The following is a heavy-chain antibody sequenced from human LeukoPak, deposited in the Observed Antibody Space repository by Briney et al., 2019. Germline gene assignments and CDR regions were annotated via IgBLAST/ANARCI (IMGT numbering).Heavy chain of an antibody. J-gene: IGHJ4*02. CDR1: GFTFSSYG. Sequence: GGSLRLPCAASGFTFSSYGMHWVRQAPGKGLEWVAVISYDGSNKYYADSVKGRFTISRDNSKNTLYLQMNSLRAEDTAVYYCARSGSYGHFDYWGQGTLVTVSS. V-gene: IGHV3-30*03. D-gene: IGHD3-10*01. CDR3: ARSGSYGHFDY. CDR2: ISYDGSNK.